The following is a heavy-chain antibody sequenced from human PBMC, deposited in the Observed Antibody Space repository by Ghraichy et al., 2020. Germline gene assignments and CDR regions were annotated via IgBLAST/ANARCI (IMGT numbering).Heavy chain of an antibody. CDR3: ARHARGGGSSWYLDWFDP. Sequence: SQTLSLTCAVYGGSFSGYYWSWIRQPPGKGLEWIGEINHSGSTNYNPSLKSRVTISVDTSKNQFSLKLSSVTAADTAVYYCARHARGGGSSWYLDWFDPWGQGTLVTVSP. V-gene: IGHV4-34*01. J-gene: IGHJ5*02. D-gene: IGHD6-13*01. CDR1: GGSFSGYY. CDR2: INHSGST.